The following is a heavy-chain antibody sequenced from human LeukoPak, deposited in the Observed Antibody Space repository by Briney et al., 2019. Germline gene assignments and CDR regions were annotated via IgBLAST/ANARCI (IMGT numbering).Heavy chain of an antibody. D-gene: IGHD4-23*01. CDR2: IIPILGIA. V-gene: IGHV1-69*04. CDR1: GGTFNSYA. CDR3: ARDGDGGNSDH. J-gene: IGHJ4*02. Sequence: ASVKVSCKASGGTFNSYAISWVRQAPGQGLEWMGRIIPILGIANYAQKFQGRVTITADKSTSTAYMELSSLRSEDTAMYYCARDGDGGNSDHWGQGTLVTVSS.